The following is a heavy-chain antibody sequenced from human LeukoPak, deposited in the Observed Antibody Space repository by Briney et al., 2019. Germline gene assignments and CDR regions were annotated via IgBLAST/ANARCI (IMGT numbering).Heavy chain of an antibody. CDR3: ARDIYGSGSYD. CDR2: ISWNSGSI. D-gene: IGHD3-10*01. V-gene: IGHV3-9*01. Sequence: GGSLRLSCAASGFTFDDYAMHWVRQAPGKGLEWVSGISWNSGSIGYADSVKGRFTISRDNAKNSLYLQMNSLRAEDTAVYYCARDIYGSGSYDWGQGTLVTVSS. J-gene: IGHJ4*02. CDR1: GFTFDDYA.